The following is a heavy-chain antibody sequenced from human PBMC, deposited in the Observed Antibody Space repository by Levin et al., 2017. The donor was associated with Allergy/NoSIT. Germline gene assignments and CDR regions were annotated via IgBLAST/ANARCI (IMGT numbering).Heavy chain of an antibody. CDR3: ERDNYSDI. D-gene: IGHD3-10*01. CDR2: IKPDGSEG. V-gene: IGHV3-7*01. J-gene: IGHJ3*02. Sequence: SGGSLRLSCAASGFTFRTYWMSWIRQAPGKGLEWVAKIKPDGSEGYYVDSVKGRFTISRDNAKNSLYLQMNSLRAEDTAVYYCERDNYSDIWGQGTILIVSS. CDR1: GFTFRTYW.